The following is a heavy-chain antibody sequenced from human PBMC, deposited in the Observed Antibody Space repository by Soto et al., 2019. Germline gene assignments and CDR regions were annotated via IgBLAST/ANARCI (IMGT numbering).Heavy chain of an antibody. CDR2: INPSGGSP. V-gene: IGHV1-46*01. CDR1: VYTFTSYY. D-gene: IGHD5-18*01. CDR3: ARGQGIQLWYSNNWFDP. J-gene: IGHJ5*02. Sequence: ASVKVSCKSSVYTFTSYYIHCVRQAPGQGLEWMGIINPSGGSPSYAQKFQGRVTMTRDTSTSTVYMELSSLRSEDTAVYYCARGQGIQLWYSNNWFDPWGQGTLVTVS.